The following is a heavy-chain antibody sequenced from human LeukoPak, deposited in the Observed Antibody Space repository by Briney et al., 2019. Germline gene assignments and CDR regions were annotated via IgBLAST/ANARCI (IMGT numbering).Heavy chain of an antibody. D-gene: IGHD6-19*01. V-gene: IGHV3-23*01. Sequence: GGSLRLSCAASGFTFSSYSMSWVRQTPGKGLEWVSAISGSGGSTYYADSVKGRFTISRDNSKNTLYLQMNSLRGEDTAVYYCATSFSSGWYAEYFQHWGQGTLVTVSS. CDR3: ATSFSSGWYAEYFQH. CDR2: ISGSGGST. CDR1: GFTFSSYS. J-gene: IGHJ1*01.